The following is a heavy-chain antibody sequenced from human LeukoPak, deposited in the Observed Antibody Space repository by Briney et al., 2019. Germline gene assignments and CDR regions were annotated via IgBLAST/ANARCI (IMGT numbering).Heavy chain of an antibody. V-gene: IGHV3-30-3*01. CDR1: GFTFSSYA. J-gene: IGHJ6*04. Sequence: GGSLRLSCAASGFTFSSYAMHWVRQAPGKGLEWVAVISYDGSNKYYADSVKGRFTISRDNSKNTLYLQMNSLRAEDTAVYYCARDSWAVYYDFWSGMDVWGKGTKVTVSS. CDR3: ARDSWAVYYDFWSGMDV. CDR2: ISYDGSNK. D-gene: IGHD3-3*01.